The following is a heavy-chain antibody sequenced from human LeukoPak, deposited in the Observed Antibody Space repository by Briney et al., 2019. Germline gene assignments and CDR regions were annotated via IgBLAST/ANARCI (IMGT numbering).Heavy chain of an antibody. D-gene: IGHD1-26*01. V-gene: IGHV3-48*03. Sequence: GGSLRLSCAASGFTFSSYEMNWVRQAPGKGLEWVSYISSSGSTIYYADSVEGRFTISRDNAKNSLYLQMNSLRAEDTALYYCARIGGDGSSDYWGQGTLVTVSS. CDR2: ISSSGSTI. CDR3: ARIGGDGSSDY. J-gene: IGHJ4*02. CDR1: GFTFSSYE.